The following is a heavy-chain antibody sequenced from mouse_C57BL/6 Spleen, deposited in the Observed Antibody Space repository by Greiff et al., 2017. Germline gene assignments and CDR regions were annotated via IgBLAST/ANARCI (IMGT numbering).Heavy chain of an antibody. J-gene: IGHJ3*01. CDR1: GYTFTSYW. CDR3: ASGAY. V-gene: IGHV1-64*01. Sequence: QVQLQQPGAELVKPGASVKLSCKAFGYTFTSYWMHWVKHRSGQGFVWIGMIHPTSGSTNYNEKFKSKATLTVDKSSSTAYMQLSSLTSEDSAIYYCASGAYWGQGTLVTVSA. CDR2: IHPTSGST.